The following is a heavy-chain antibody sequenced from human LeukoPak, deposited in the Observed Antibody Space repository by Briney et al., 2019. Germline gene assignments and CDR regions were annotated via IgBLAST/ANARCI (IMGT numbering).Heavy chain of an antibody. D-gene: IGHD3-9*01. J-gene: IGHJ4*02. CDR3: AKDPYAILTGYRYFFDS. CDR2: ISGSGGST. V-gene: IGHV3-23*01. CDR1: GFTFSSYA. Sequence: GGSLRLSCAASGFTFSSYAMNWVRHAQGKGLEWVSAISGSGGSTYYADSVKGRFTVSRDNSKNMLYLQMNSLRAEDTAVYYCAKDPYAILTGYRYFFDSWGQGTLVTVSS.